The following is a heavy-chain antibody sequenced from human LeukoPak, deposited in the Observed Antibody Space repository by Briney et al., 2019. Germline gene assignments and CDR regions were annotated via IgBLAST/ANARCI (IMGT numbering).Heavy chain of an antibody. Sequence: SQTLSLTCTVSGGTISSGGYYWSWIRQHPGKGLEWIGYIYYSGSTYYNPSLKSRVTISVDTSKNQFSLKLSSVTAADTAVYYCARDSTVTTSGFDYWGQGTLVTVPS. D-gene: IGHD4-17*01. CDR3: ARDSTVTTSGFDY. V-gene: IGHV4-31*03. J-gene: IGHJ4*02. CDR1: GGTISSGGYY. CDR2: IYYSGST.